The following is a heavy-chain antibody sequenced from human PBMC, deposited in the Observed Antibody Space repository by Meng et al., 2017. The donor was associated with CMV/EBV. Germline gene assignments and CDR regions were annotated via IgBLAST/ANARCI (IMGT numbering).Heavy chain of an antibody. CDR3: AKSSEQNWNYGGWYFDL. V-gene: IGHV4-4*07. CDR2: IYTSGST. J-gene: IGHJ2*01. CDR1: GGSTSSYY. D-gene: IGHD1-7*01. Sequence: QVQLQDSGPGLVKPSETLSLTCTVSGGSTSSYYWSWIRQPAGKGLEWIGRIYTSGSTNYNPSLKSRVTMSVDTSKNQFSLKLSSVTAADTAVYYCAKSSEQNWNYGGWYFDLWGRGTLVTVSS.